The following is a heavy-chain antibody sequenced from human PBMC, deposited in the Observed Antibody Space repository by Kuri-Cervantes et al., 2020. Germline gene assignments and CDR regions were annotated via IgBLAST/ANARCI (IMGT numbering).Heavy chain of an antibody. D-gene: IGHD3-10*01. J-gene: IGHJ4*02. V-gene: IGHV1-18*01. CDR2: ISAYNGDT. CDR1: GYTFANYG. CDR3: ARGGDGSGSYYPSYYFDY. Sequence: ASVKVSCKASGYTFANYGISWVRQAPGQGLEWMGWISAYNGDTNYAQKLQGRVTMTTDTSTSTAYMELRSLRSDDTAVYYCARGGDGSGSYYPSYYFDYWGQGTLVTVSS.